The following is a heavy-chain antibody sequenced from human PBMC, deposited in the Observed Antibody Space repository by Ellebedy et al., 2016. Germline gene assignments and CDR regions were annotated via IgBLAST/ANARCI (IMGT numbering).Heavy chain of an antibody. D-gene: IGHD2-2*01. CDR3: ARVGCSSTSCYYHDY. Sequence: SETLSLTCAVSGGSISSSNWWSWVRPPPGKGLEWIGEIYHSGSTNYNPSLKSPVTISVYKSTNQFSLKLSSVTAADTAVYYCARVGCSSTSCYYHDYWGQGTLVTVSS. CDR2: IYHSGST. V-gene: IGHV4-4*02. CDR1: GGSISSSNW. J-gene: IGHJ4*02.